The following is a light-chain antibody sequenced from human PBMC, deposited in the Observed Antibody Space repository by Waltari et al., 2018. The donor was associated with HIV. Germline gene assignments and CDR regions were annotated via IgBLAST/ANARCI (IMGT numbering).Light chain of an antibody. CDR3: QQDSTSVGT. J-gene: IGKJ1*01. Sequence: EIVLTQSPGTLSLSPGDRATLSCRASQRIGSTSLAWYQLKPGQAPRLLIYGTSSRATGIADRFGGSGSETDFTLIIRRLEPEDIAVYYCQQDSTSVGTFGQGTKVEIK. CDR1: QRIGSTS. CDR2: GTS. V-gene: IGKV3-20*01.